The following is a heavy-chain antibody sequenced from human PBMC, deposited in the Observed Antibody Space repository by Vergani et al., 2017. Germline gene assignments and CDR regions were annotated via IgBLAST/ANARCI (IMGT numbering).Heavy chain of an antibody. CDR1: GFTFIMHA. CDR2: LSASDRRT. CDR3: AKVSRAEVAGTFGSFDI. J-gene: IGHJ3*02. D-gene: IGHD6-19*01. V-gene: IGHV3-23*01. Sequence: EVQLLESGGDLVQPGGSLRLSCAASGFTFIMHAMSWVRQAPGKGLEWVSTLSASDRRTHYAGSVKGRFTISRDNSKNTLFLHMNSLRPEDTAVYYCAKVSRAEVAGTFGSFDIWGQGTMVTVSS.